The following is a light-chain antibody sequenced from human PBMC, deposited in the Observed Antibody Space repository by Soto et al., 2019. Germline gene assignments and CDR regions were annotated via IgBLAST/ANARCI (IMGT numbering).Light chain of an antibody. V-gene: IGKV3-20*01. Sequence: EIVLTQSPGTLSLSPGERATLPCRASQSVKSSYLAWYQHKPGQAPRLLIYGTSSRATGIPDRFSGSGSGTDFTLTISRLEPEDFAVYYCQQYGSSITFGRGTRLEI. J-gene: IGKJ5*01. CDR3: QQYGSSIT. CDR2: GTS. CDR1: QSVKSSY.